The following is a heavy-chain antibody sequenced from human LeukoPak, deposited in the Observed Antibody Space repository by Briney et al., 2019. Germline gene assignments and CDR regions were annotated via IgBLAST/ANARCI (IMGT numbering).Heavy chain of an antibody. CDR3: ARDYDYVWGSYRRGAFDI. Sequence: ASVKVSCKASGGAFSSYAISWVRQAPGQGLEWMGWISAYNGNTNYAQKLQGRVTMTTDTSTSTAYMELRSLRSDDTAVYYCARDYDYVWGSYRRGAFDIWGQGTMVTVSS. J-gene: IGHJ3*02. CDR2: ISAYNGNT. V-gene: IGHV1-18*01. CDR1: GGAFSSYA. D-gene: IGHD3-16*02.